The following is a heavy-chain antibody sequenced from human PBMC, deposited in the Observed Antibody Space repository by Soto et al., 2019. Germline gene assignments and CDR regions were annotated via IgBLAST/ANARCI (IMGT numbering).Heavy chain of an antibody. Sequence: SETLSLTCTVSGGSISSYYWSWIRQPPGKGLEWIGYIYYSGSTNYNPSLKSRVAISVDTSKNQFSLKLSSVTAADTAVYYCARDQSWRGSHDAFDIWGQGTMVTVSS. V-gene: IGHV4-59*01. CDR3: ARDQSWRGSHDAFDI. J-gene: IGHJ3*02. CDR1: GGSISSYY. CDR2: IYYSGST. D-gene: IGHD3-16*01.